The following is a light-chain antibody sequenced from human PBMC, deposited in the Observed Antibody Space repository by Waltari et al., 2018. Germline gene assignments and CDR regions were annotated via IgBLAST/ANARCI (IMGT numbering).Light chain of an antibody. CDR3: QQRGNGLT. V-gene: IGKV3-11*01. CDR2: DTF. J-gene: IGKJ4*01. CDR1: QSVSRY. Sequence: EIVLTPSPVTLSLSPGERATLSCRASQSVSRYLAWYQQKPGQAPRLLIYDTFSRASGIPARFSGSGSGTDFTLTISSLEPEDFAFYYCQQRGNGLTFGGGTKVEIK.